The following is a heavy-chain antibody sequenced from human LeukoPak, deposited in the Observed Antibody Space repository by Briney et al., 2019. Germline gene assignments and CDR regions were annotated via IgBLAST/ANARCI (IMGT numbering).Heavy chain of an antibody. V-gene: IGHV4-39*01. CDR2: IYYTATT. Sequence: SETLSLTCTVSGGSIATSSYYWAWVRQPPGKGLEWIGSIYYTATTYYTPSLKSRITTSVDTSKNQVSLNLSPVTAADTAVYYCARHQGISSGWFDYRGLGTLVTVSS. CDR3: ARHQGISSGWFDY. J-gene: IGHJ4*02. CDR1: GGSIATSSYY. D-gene: IGHD6-19*01.